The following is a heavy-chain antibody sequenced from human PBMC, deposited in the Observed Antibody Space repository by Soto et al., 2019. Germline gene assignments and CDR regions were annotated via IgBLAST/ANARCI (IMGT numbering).Heavy chain of an antibody. CDR2: FFSGST. V-gene: IGHV4-39*01. CDR1: GASISSRSSY. J-gene: IGHJ5*02. Sequence: SETLSLTCIVSGASISSRSSYWVWIRQPPGKGLEWVGTFFSGSTYTNPSLKSRVTISVDSSKNQFSLKLTSVAVEDTAIYYCATTRGLAVGGSFDHWGQGVLVTVSS. D-gene: IGHD6-19*01. CDR3: ATTRGLAVGGSFDH.